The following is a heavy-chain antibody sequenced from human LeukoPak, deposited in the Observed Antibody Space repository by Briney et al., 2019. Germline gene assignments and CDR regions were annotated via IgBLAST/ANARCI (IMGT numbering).Heavy chain of an antibody. CDR3: ARATTDPSLHNDY. V-gene: IGHV4-34*01. J-gene: IGHJ4*02. CDR1: GGSFSGYY. CDR2: INHSGST. Sequence: SETLSLTCAVYGGSFSGYYWSWLRQPPGKGLEWIGEINHSGSTNYNPSLNSRVTISVDTSKNQFSLKLSSVTAADTAVYYCARATTDPSLHNDYWGQGTLVTVSS. D-gene: IGHD1-1*01.